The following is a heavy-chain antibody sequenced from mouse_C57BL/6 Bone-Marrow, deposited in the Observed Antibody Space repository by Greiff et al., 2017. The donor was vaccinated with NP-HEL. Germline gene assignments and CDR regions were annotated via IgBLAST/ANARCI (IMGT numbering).Heavy chain of an antibody. V-gene: IGHV1-54*01. CDR3: ARGAQGFDY. D-gene: IGHD3-2*02. CDR1: GYAFTNYL. J-gene: IGHJ2*01. Sequence: QVQLKESGAELVRPGTSVKVSCKASGYAFTNYLIEWVKQRPGQGLEWIGVINPGSGGTNYNEKFKGKATLTADKSSSTAYMQLSSLTSEDSAVYFCARGAQGFDYWGQGTTLTVSS. CDR2: INPGSGGT.